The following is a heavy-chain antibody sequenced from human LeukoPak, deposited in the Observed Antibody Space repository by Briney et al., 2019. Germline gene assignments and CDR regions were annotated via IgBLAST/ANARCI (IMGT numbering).Heavy chain of an antibody. J-gene: IGHJ4*02. CDR1: GFTFSSYG. Sequence: GGSLRLSCAASGFTFSSYGMHWVRQAPGKGLEWVAVISYDGSNKYYADSVKGRFTISRDNSKNTLYLQMNSLRAEDTAVYYCAKERGSSGWYLYYFDYWGQGTLVTVSS. CDR2: ISYDGSNK. D-gene: IGHD6-19*01. CDR3: AKERGSSGWYLYYFDY. V-gene: IGHV3-30*18.